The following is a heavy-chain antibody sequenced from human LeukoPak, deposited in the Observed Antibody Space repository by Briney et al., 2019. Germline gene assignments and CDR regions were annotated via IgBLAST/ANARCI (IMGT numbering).Heavy chain of an antibody. CDR1: GFSFSSYA. V-gene: IGHV3-30-3*02. CDR2: ISRDGSDT. D-gene: IGHD7-27*01. CDR3: AKDGGLWVSAHWGDS. Sequence: PGRSLRLACAASGFSFSSYAMFWVRQAPGKGLEWVTIISRDGSDTFYADSVRGRFTISRDNSKNMLYLQMNSLRAEDTAVYYCAKDGGLWVSAHWGDSWGRGTLVTVSS. J-gene: IGHJ4*02.